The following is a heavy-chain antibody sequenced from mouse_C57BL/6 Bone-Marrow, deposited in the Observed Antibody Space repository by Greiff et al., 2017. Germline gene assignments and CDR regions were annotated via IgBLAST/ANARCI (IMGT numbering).Heavy chain of an antibody. Sequence: VQLQQSGAELARPGASVKLSCKASGYTFTSYGISWVKQRTGQGLEWIGEIYPRSGNTYYIEKFKGKATRTADKSSSTAYMELRSLTSEDSAVYFCARYQGNYGFAYWGQGALVTVSA. V-gene: IGHV1-81*01. D-gene: IGHD2-1*01. J-gene: IGHJ3*01. CDR3: ARYQGNYGFAY. CDR2: IYPRSGNT. CDR1: GYTFTSYG.